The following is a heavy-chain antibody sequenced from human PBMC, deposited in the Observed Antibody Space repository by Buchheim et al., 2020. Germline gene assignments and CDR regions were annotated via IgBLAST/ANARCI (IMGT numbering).Heavy chain of an antibody. V-gene: IGHV3-7*03. J-gene: IGHJ4*02. Sequence: EVQLVESGGGLVQPGGSLRLSCAASGFTVSSYWMSWVRQAPGKGLEWVANIKQDGSEKYYVDSVKGRVTISRDNAKNSLYLQMNSLRAEDTAVYYCARGGYSYLGVLTHWGQGTL. CDR1: GFTVSSYW. CDR2: IKQDGSEK. D-gene: IGHD5-18*01. CDR3: ARGGYSYLGVLTH.